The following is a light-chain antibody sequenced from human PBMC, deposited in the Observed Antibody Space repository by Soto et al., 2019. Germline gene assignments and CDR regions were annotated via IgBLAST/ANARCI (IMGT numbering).Light chain of an antibody. CDR2: GAS. Sequence: EIVLTQFPGTLSLSPGERGTLSCMASQSFGSNYLALYQQRPGQPPNLLIFGASHRAPDIPDRFSGSGSGTDFTLTIARLEPEDVAVYYCQQYGDSRTFGQGTKVDIK. J-gene: IGKJ1*01. CDR3: QQYGDSRT. V-gene: IGKV3-20*01. CDR1: QSFGSNY.